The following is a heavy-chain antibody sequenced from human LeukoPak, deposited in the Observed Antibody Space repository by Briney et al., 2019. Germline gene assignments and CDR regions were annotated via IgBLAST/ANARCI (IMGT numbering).Heavy chain of an antibody. CDR1: GGTFSSYA. Sequence: SVKVSCKASGGTFSSYAISWVRQAPGQGLEWMGGLIPIFGTANYAQKFQGRVTITTDESTSTAYMELSSLRSEDTAVYYCARDFYYYDSSGYSPLYYFDNWGQGTLVTVSA. J-gene: IGHJ4*02. V-gene: IGHV1-69*05. CDR3: ARDFYYYDSSGYSPLYYFDN. D-gene: IGHD3-22*01. CDR2: LIPIFGTA.